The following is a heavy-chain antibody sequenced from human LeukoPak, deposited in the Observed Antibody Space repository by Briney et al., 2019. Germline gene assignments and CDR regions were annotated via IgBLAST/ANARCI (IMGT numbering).Heavy chain of an antibody. J-gene: IGHJ4*02. Sequence: SETLSLTCTVSSGSLGSYYWNWLRQPAGKGLEWIGHIYTSGSTNYNPSHKSRVTMSVDTSKNQFSLKLNSVTAADTAFYYCAREYSSSSGKALDYWGQGTLVTVSS. CDR3: AREYSSSSGKALDY. V-gene: IGHV4-4*07. D-gene: IGHD6-6*01. CDR1: SGSLGSYY. CDR2: IYTSGST.